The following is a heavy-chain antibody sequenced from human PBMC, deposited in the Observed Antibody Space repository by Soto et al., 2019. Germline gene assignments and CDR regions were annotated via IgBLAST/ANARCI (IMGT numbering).Heavy chain of an antibody. D-gene: IGHD3-10*01. CDR2: ISAYNGNT. J-gene: IGHJ5*02. CDR1: GYTFTGYG. CDR3: ARHMVRGVIRPNWFDP. V-gene: IGHV1-18*01. Sequence: SVKVSCKASGYTFTGYGISWVRQAPGQGLEWMGWISAYNGNTNYAHKLQGRVTMTTDTSTSTAYMELRSLRSDDTAVYYCARHMVRGVIRPNWFDPWAQGTLVTVSS.